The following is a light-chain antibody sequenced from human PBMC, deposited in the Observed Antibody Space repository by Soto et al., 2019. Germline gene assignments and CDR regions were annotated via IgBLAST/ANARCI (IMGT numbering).Light chain of an antibody. CDR1: PSIGSY. CDR2: AAD. Sequence: GDRVTITCRASPSIGSYLNWYQHKPGEAPKLLIFAADTLKSGVPSRFSGSGFNKEFTLTVTSLQPEDFATYYCQQNYDVPYTFGQGTRVEIK. CDR3: QQNYDVPYT. V-gene: IGKV1-39*01. J-gene: IGKJ2*01.